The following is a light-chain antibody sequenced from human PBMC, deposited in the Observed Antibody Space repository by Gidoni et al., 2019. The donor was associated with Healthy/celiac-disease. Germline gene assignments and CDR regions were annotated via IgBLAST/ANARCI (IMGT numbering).Light chain of an antibody. J-gene: IGKJ1*01. Sequence: DIVMTQSPDSLAVSLGERATINCKSSQSVLYSSKNKNYLAWYQQKPGQPPKLLIYWASTREPGVPDRFSGSGSGTDFTLTISSLQAEDVAVYYCQQYYSTLWTFGQGTKVEIK. CDR2: WAS. CDR1: QSVLYSSKNKNY. CDR3: QQYYSTLWT. V-gene: IGKV4-1*01.